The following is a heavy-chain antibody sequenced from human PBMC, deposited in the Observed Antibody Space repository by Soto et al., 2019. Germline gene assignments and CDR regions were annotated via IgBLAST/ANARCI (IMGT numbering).Heavy chain of an antibody. D-gene: IGHD4-17*01. CDR2: IKQDGSEK. CDR1: GFTFSSYW. CDR3: ARDSGGHGDKHA. Sequence: GESLKISCAASGFTFSSYWMSWVRQAPGKGLEWVANIKQDGSEKYYVDSVKGRFTISRDNAKNSLYLQMNSLRAEDTAVYYCARDSGGHGDKHAWGQGTLVTVSS. J-gene: IGHJ5*02. V-gene: IGHV3-7*01.